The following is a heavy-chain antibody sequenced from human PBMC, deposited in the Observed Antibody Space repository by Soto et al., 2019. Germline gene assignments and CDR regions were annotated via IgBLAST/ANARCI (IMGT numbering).Heavy chain of an antibody. D-gene: IGHD3-22*01. Sequence: GGSLRLSCSASGFTFSSYAMHWVRQAPGKGLEYVSAISSNGGSTYYADSVKGRFTISRDNSKNTLYLQMSSLRAEDTAVYYCVKEGDSSGYYYGSFDYWGQGTLVTVSS. CDR2: ISSNGGST. V-gene: IGHV3-64D*06. CDR1: GFTFSSYA. CDR3: VKEGDSSGYYYGSFDY. J-gene: IGHJ4*02.